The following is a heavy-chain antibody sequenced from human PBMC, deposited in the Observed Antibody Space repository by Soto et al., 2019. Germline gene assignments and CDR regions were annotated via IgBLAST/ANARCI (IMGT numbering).Heavy chain of an antibody. V-gene: IGHV3-23*01. CDR3: AIADGYCSGGSCYREIGPDY. J-gene: IGHJ4*02. CDR1: GFTFSSYA. CDR2: ISGSGGST. Sequence: EVQLLESGGGLVQPGGSLRLSCAASGFTFSSYAMSWVRQAPGKGLEWVSAISGSGGSTYYADSVKGRFTISRDNSKNTLYLQMNSLRAEDTAVYYCAIADGYCSGGSCYREIGPDYWGQGTLVTVSS. D-gene: IGHD2-15*01.